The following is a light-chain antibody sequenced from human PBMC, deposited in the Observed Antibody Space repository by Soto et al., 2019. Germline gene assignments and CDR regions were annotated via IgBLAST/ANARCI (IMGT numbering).Light chain of an antibody. CDR3: HEYDNLRWT. CDR1: QDISKY. CDR2: DAS. J-gene: IGKJ1*01. Sequence: DIQMTQSPSSLSASVGDRVTITCQASQDISKYLNWFKQKPGKAPKLLIYDASNLETGGPSRFSGSGSGTDFTFTISSLQPEDIATYHCHEYDNLRWTFGQGTKVEI. V-gene: IGKV1-33*01.